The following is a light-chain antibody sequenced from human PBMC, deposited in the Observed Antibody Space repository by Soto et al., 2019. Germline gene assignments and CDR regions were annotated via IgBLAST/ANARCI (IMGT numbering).Light chain of an antibody. Sequence: DIQMTQSPPSVSASVGDRVTITCRASQGISSYLAWYQQKPGKAPKLLIYAASTLQSGVPSRFSGSGSGTEFTLTISCLQSEDFATYYCQQYYSYPRGFGPGTKVDIK. CDR1: QGISSY. J-gene: IGKJ3*01. CDR2: AAS. V-gene: IGKV1-9*01. CDR3: QQYYSYPRG.